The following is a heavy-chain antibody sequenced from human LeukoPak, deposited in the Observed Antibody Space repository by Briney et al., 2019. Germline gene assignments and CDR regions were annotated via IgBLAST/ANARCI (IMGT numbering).Heavy chain of an antibody. CDR1: GFTFSSYA. D-gene: IGHD6-19*01. CDR2: ISGSGGST. Sequence: GGSLRLSCAASGFTFSSYAMSWVRQAPGKGLEWVSAISGSGGSTYYADSVKGRFTISRDNSKNTLYLQMNSLRAEDTAVYYCARRGSGWDAFDIWGQGTLVAVSS. CDR3: ARRGSGWDAFDI. V-gene: IGHV3-23*01. J-gene: IGHJ3*02.